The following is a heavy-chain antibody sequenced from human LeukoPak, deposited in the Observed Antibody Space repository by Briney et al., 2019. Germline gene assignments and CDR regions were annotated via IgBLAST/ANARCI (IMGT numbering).Heavy chain of an antibody. D-gene: IGHD3-22*01. CDR3: AREIRNSINSGSNDY. J-gene: IGHJ4*02. CDR1: GFTFSSYA. CDR2: ISYDGSNK. Sequence: GGSLRLSCAASGFTFSSYAMHWVRQAPGKGLEWVAVISYDGSNKYYADSVKGRFTISRDNSKNTLYLQMNSLRAEDTAVHYCAREIRNSINSGSNDYWGQGTLVTVSS. V-gene: IGHV3-30*04.